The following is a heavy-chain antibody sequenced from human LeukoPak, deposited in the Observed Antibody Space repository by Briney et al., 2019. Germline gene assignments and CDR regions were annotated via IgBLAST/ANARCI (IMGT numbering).Heavy chain of an antibody. D-gene: IGHD3-22*01. CDR2: IYHSGST. CDR3: ARDRDYYDSSGYYLRAFDI. Sequence: SETLSLTCTVSGGSISSSYWSWIRQPSGKGLEWIGEIYHSGSTNYNPSLKRRVTISVDKSKNQFSLKLSSVTAADTAVYYCARDRDYYDSSGYYLRAFDIWGQGTMVTVSS. V-gene: IGHV4-59*12. J-gene: IGHJ3*02. CDR1: GGSISSSY.